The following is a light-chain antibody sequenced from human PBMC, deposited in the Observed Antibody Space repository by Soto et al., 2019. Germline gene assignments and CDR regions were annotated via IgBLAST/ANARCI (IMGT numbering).Light chain of an antibody. V-gene: IGLV4-69*01. Sequence: QSVLTQSPSASASLGASVKLTCTLSSGHSTYAIAWQQQQPGKGPRYLMRVNSDGTHTKGDGIPDRFSGSSSGTERYLTISGLQSEDEADYYCQTWVTGSFVVFGGGTKLTVL. J-gene: IGLJ2*01. CDR3: QTWVTGSFVV. CDR2: VNSDGTH. CDR1: SGHSTYA.